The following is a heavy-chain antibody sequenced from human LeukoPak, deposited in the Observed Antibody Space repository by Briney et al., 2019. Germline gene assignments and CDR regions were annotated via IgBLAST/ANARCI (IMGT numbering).Heavy chain of an antibody. CDR2: INWNGGST. J-gene: IGHJ5*02. D-gene: IGHD6-25*01. CDR3: ARDKRAGWFDP. V-gene: IGHV3-20*04. Sequence: GGSPRLSCAASGFTFDDYGMSWVRQAPGKGLEWVSGINWNGGSTGYADSVKGRFTISRDNAKNSLYLQMNSLRAEDTALYYCARDKRAGWFDPWGQGTLVTVSS. CDR1: GFTFDDYG.